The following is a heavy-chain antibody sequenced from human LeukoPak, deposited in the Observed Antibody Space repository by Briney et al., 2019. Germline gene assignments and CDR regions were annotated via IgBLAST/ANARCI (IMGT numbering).Heavy chain of an antibody. CDR1: TILQNLW. D-gene: IGHD3-16*01. J-gene: IGHJ4*02. CDR3: SNDVGRFFAFSY. CDR2: ISLAGQT. Sequence: SETLPLTLRRCGFTILQNLWHELVRQPPGQGLEWIGEISLAGQTNYNPSLNGRVTMSLVKSSNPLSLHLTTVTAEDTGTYYCSNDVGRFFAFSYGGQGTLVIVSS. V-gene: IGHV4/OR15-8*02.